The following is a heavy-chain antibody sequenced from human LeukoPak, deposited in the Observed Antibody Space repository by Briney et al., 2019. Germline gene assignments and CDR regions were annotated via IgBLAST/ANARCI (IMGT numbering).Heavy chain of an antibody. V-gene: IGHV3-30-3*01. Sequence: PGRSLRLSCAASGFTFSSYAMHWVRQAPGKGLEWMAVISYDGSNKYYADSVKGRFTISRDNSKNTLYLQMNSLRAEDTAVYYCARELSGVSGDAFDIWGQGTMVTVSS. CDR1: GFTFSSYA. D-gene: IGHD1-26*01. J-gene: IGHJ3*02. CDR3: ARELSGVSGDAFDI. CDR2: ISYDGSNK.